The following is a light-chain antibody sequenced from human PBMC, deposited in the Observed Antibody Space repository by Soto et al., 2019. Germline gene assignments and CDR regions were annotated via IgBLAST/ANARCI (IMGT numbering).Light chain of an antibody. CDR3: QQYNSMLS. V-gene: IGKV1-33*01. CDR2: DAS. CDR1: HDVSRN. J-gene: IGKJ4*01. Sequence: DIPMTQSPSSLSASEGDRVTITCQSSHDVSRNLNWFQQKPGEAPQLLIYDASNLERGVPSRFSGSGSGTYFTLTISSLQPEDVATYYCQQYNSMLSFGGGTEVEIK.